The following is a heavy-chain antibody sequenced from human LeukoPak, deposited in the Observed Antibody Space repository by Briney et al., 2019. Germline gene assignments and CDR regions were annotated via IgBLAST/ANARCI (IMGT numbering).Heavy chain of an antibody. CDR3: AGGAAMVRGVIRS. Sequence: SETLSLTCNVSGGSISSYYWSWIRQPPGKGLEWIGYIYYSGSTNYNPSLKSRVTISVDTSKNQFSLKLSSVTAADTAVYYCAGGAAMVRGVIRSWGQGTLVTVSS. J-gene: IGHJ4*02. D-gene: IGHD3-10*01. V-gene: IGHV4-59*12. CDR1: GGSISSYY. CDR2: IYYSGST.